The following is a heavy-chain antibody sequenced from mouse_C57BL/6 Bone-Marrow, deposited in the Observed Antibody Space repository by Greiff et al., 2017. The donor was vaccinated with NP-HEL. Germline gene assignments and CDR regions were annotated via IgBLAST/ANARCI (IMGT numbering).Heavy chain of an antibody. Sequence: EVQLQQSGPELVKPGASVKISCKASGYTFTDYYMNWVKQSHGKSLEWIGDINPNNGGTSYNQKFKGKATLTVDKSSSTAYMELRSLTSEDSAVYYCARGGYYYGSREDYYAMDYWGQGTSVTVSS. D-gene: IGHD1-1*01. J-gene: IGHJ4*01. CDR1: GYTFTDYY. V-gene: IGHV1-26*01. CDR3: ARGGYYYGSREDYYAMDY. CDR2: INPNNGGT.